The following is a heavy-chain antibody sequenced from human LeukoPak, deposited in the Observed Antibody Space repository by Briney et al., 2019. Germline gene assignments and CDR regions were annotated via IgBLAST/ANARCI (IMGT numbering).Heavy chain of an antibody. J-gene: IGHJ6*03. V-gene: IGHV4-30-2*01. CDR3: ARLSSTSGVPYCYYYYMDV. D-gene: IGHD2-2*01. CDR2: IYHSGST. CDR1: GGSISSGGYY. Sequence: SQTLSLTCTVSGGSISSGGYYWSWIRQPPGKGLEWIGYIYHSGSTYYNPSLKSRVTISVDRSKNQFSLKLSSVTAADTAVYYCARLSSTSGVPYCYYYYMDVWGKGTTVTVSS.